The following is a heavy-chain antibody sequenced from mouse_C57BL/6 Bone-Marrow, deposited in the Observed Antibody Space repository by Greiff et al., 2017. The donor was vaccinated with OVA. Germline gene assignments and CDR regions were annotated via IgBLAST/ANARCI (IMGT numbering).Heavy chain of an antibody. CDR2: IYPRNGNT. CDR3: ASGAFSYDCRWYWYFDF. D-gene: IGHD2-4*01. J-gene: IGHJ1*03. Sequence: QVQLQQSGAELARPGASVKLSCKASGYTFTSYGISWVKQRTGQGLEWIGEIYPRNGNTYYNEKFKGKATLTADKSSSTAYMELRSLTSEDSAVXFVASGAFSYDCRWYWYFDFWGTGTTVTVSS. V-gene: IGHV1-81*01. CDR1: GYTFTSYG.